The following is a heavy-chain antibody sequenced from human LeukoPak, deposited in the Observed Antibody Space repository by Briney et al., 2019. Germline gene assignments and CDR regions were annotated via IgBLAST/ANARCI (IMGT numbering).Heavy chain of an antibody. CDR1: GFTFSDYY. D-gene: IGHD3-9*01. CDR2: ISSSGSTI. Sequence: PGGSLRLSCAASGFTFSDYYMSWIRQAPGKGLEWVSYISSSGSTIYYADSVKGRFTISRDNAKNSLYLQMNSLRAEDTAVYYCARSVQRFDILTGYYTCYGMDVWGQGTTVTVSS. J-gene: IGHJ6*02. CDR3: ARSVQRFDILTGYYTCYGMDV. V-gene: IGHV3-11*01.